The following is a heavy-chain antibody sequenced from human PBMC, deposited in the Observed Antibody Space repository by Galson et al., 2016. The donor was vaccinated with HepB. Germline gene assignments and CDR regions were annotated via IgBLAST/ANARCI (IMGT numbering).Heavy chain of an antibody. CDR1: GASISSRAYY. J-gene: IGHJ4*02. D-gene: IGHD3-22*01. CDR3: AGSSGYRGTYFDY. Sequence: SETLSLTCTVSGASISSRAYYWAWIRRPPGKGLEWIGEIYHSGSTNYNPSLKSRVTISVDKSKNQFSLKLSSVTAADTAVYYCAGSSGYRGTYFDYWGQGTLVTVSS. V-gene: IGHV4-39*07. CDR2: IYHSGST.